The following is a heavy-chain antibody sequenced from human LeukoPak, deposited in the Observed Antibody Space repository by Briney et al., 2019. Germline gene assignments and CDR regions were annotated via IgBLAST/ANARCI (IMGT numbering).Heavy chain of an antibody. Sequence: GGSLRLSCAASGFSFSSYEMNWVRQAPGKGLEWVSYISNGGSTIYYADSVKGRFTISRDNAKNSVYLQLNSLSAEDTAVYYCARESLGSVDYWGQGTLVTLS. V-gene: IGHV3-48*03. J-gene: IGHJ4*02. D-gene: IGHD7-27*01. CDR1: GFSFSSYE. CDR2: ISNGGSTI. CDR3: ARESLGSVDY.